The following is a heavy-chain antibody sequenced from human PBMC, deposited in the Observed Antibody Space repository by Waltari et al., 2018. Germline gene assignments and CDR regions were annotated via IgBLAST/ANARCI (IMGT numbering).Heavy chain of an antibody. V-gene: IGHV1-69*02. CDR3: ARDPDGDPMGGV. CDR2: IIPILGIA. CDR1: GGTFSSYT. D-gene: IGHD4-17*01. Sequence: QVQLVQSGAEVKKPGSSVKVSCKASGGTFSSYTISWVRQAPGQGLEWMGRIIPILGIANYAQKFQGRVTITADKSTSTAYMELSSLRSEDTAGYYCARDPDGDPMGGVWGQGTLVTVSS. J-gene: IGHJ4*02.